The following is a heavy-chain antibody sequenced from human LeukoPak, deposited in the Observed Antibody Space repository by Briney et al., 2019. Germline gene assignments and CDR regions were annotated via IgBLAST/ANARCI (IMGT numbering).Heavy chain of an antibody. Sequence: ASVQVFCKASAYTCTSYDINWVRRDTGQELVGMGWINPNSGNAGYAQKFHGRVTMTRNATISTAYMELSSLRSEDTAVYYRARGFFGRKCERRGNWFDPWGQGTLVTVSS. CDR2: INPNSGNA. CDR1: AYTCTSYD. D-gene: IGHD3-3*01. CDR3: ARGFFGRKCERRGNWFDP. J-gene: IGHJ5*02. V-gene: IGHV1-8*01.